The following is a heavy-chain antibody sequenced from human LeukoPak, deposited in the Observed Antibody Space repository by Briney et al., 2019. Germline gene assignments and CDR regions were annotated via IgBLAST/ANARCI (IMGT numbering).Heavy chain of an antibody. D-gene: IGHD3-3*01. J-gene: IGHJ6*03. CDR2: INWNGGST. V-gene: IGHV3-20*04. CDR3: ARGSAFWSGYYRNYYYMGV. Sequence: GGSLRLSCAASGFTFDDYGMSWVRQAPGKGLEWVSGINWNGGSTGYADSVKGRFTISRDNAKNSLYLQMNSLRAEDTALYYCARGSAFWSGYYRNYYYMGVWGKGTTVTVSS. CDR1: GFTFDDYG.